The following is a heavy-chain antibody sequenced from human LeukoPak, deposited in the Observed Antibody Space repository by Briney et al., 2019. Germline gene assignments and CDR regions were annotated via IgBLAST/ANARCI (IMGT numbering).Heavy chain of an antibody. CDR2: ISHSGTT. CDR3: ARGWELRAFMDV. CDR1: GYSISNTYY. J-gene: IGHJ6*03. D-gene: IGHD3-10*01. Sequence: PSETLSLTCTVSGYSISNTYYCGWIRQPPGKVLEWIGSISHSGTTYYNPSLRSRVTISVDTSKNQFSLKLSSVTAADMAVYYCARGWELRAFMDVWGKGTTVTVSS. V-gene: IGHV4-38-2*02.